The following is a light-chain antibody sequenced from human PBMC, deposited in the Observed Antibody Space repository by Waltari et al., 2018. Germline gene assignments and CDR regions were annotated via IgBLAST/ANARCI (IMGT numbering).Light chain of an antibody. CDR2: AAS. Sequence: DLPMTPSPSSLSASVGDTVTITCRASQSIGNFLIWYQQKPGNAPKLLIYAASILQSGVPSRFSGSGSGTDFTLTISSLQPEDFATYYCQQSYPIPFTFGPGTKVDIK. CDR1: QSIGNF. J-gene: IGKJ3*01. V-gene: IGKV1-39*01. CDR3: QQSYPIPFT.